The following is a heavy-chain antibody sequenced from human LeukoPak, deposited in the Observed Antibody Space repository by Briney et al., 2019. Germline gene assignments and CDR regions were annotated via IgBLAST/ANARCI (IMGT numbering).Heavy chain of an antibody. D-gene: IGHD3-10*01. V-gene: IGHV3-23*01. Sequence: PGGSLRLSCAASGFTFSNCAMGWVRQFPGKGLEWVSAISGSGGSTYYADSVRGRFTLSRDNSKSTVYLQMNSLTPEDTAIYYCARDYGSGTYIGGGYWGQGTLVSVSS. J-gene: IGHJ4*02. CDR1: GFTFSNCA. CDR3: ARDYGSGTYIGGGY. CDR2: ISGSGGST.